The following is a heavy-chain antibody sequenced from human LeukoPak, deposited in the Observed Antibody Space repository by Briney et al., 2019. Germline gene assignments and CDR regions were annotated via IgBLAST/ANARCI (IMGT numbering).Heavy chain of an antibody. CDR3: ARVYYDILTGGAFDI. J-gene: IGHJ3*02. V-gene: IGHV3-11*04. D-gene: IGHD3-9*01. Sequence: GGSLRLSCAAYGFTFSDYYMSWIRQAPGKGLEWVSYISSSGSTIYYADSVKGRFTTSRDNAKNSLYLQINTLRAEDTAVYYCARVYYDILTGGAFDIWGQGTMVTVSS. CDR2: ISSSGSTI. CDR1: GFTFSDYY.